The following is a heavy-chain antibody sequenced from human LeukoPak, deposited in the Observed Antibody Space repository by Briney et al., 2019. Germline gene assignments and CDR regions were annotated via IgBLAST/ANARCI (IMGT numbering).Heavy chain of an antibody. D-gene: IGHD5/OR15-5a*01. V-gene: IGHV3-13*01. CDR3: VRGGIRVSGIDAFDI. Sequence: GGSRRLSCEAPGFTYSNYKMHWVRQGPGGGLDWVSAIGIADDTHYADSVEGRFAISRENARNSLYLQINSLRDGDTAVYYCVRGGIRVSGIDAFDIWGQGTVVTVSS. J-gene: IGHJ3*02. CDR1: GFTYSNYK. CDR2: IGIADDT.